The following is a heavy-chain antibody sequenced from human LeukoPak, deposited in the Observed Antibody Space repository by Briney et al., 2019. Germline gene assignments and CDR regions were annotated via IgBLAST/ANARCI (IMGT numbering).Heavy chain of an antibody. Sequence: PGGSLRLSCAASGLTFNTYAMSWVRQAPGKGLQWVSTVSGSGAGTFYGDSVKGRFTISRDNSSNTLFLQMNSLSADDTAVYFCAKGPRAGLRYWYFDLWGRGSLVTVSS. V-gene: IGHV3-23*01. J-gene: IGHJ2*01. CDR2: VSGSGAGT. D-gene: IGHD2-21*02. CDR3: AKGPRAGLRYWYFDL. CDR1: GLTFNTYA.